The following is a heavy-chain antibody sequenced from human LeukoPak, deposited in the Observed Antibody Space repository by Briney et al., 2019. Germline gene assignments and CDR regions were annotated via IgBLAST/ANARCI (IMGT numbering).Heavy chain of an antibody. D-gene: IGHD3-22*01. CDR2: IWYDGSNK. J-gene: IGHJ4*02. Sequence: GRSLRLSCAASGFTFSSYGMHWVRQAPGKGLEWVAVIWYDGSNKYYADSVKGRFTISRDNSKNTLYLQMNSLRAEDTALYYCARELSPVVKYYFEYWGQGTLVTVSP. CDR1: GFTFSSYG. CDR3: ARELSPVVKYYFEY. V-gene: IGHV3-33*08.